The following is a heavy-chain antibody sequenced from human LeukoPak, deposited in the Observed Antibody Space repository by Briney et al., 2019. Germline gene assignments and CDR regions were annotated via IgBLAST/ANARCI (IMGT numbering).Heavy chain of an antibody. CDR3: AKDSAAVTEMGYFDY. CDR1: GFTFDDYA. Sequence: GGSLRLSCASSGFTFDDYAMHWVRQAPGKALEWVSGINWNSGSIGYADSVKGRFTISRDNAKNSLYLQMSSLRAEDTALYYCAKDSAAVTEMGYFDYWGQGTLVIVSS. D-gene: IGHD5-18*01. J-gene: IGHJ4*02. CDR2: INWNSGSI. V-gene: IGHV3-9*01.